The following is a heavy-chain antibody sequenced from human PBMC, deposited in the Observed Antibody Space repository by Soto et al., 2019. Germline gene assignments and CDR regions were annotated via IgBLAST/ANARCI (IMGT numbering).Heavy chain of an antibody. V-gene: IGHV4-59*01. J-gene: IGHJ5*02. D-gene: IGHD2-15*01. CDR3: ARDRYCSGGGCYGFDP. Sequence: ASETLSLTCTVSGGSISSYYWSWIRQPPGKGLEWIGYIYDTGSTNYNPSLKSRVTISVDMSKNQFSLKLSSVTAADTAVYYCARDRYCSGGGCYGFDPWGQGTLVTVSP. CDR1: GGSISSYY. CDR2: IYDTGST.